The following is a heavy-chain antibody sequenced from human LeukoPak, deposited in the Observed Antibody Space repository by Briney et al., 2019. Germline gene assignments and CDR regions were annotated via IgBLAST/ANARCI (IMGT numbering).Heavy chain of an antibody. D-gene: IGHD5-12*01. Sequence: GGSLRLSCAASGFTFSSYSMNWVRQAPGKGREWVSSISSSSSYIYYADSVKGRFTICRDNAKNSLYLQMHSLRAEDTAVYYCARSRSGYDPLPILYYGMDVWGQGTTVTVSS. J-gene: IGHJ6*02. CDR3: ARSRSGYDPLPILYYGMDV. CDR1: GFTFSSYS. CDR2: ISSSSSYI. V-gene: IGHV3-21*01.